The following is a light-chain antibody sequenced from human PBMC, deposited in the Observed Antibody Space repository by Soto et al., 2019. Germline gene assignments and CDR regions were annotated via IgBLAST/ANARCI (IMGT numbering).Light chain of an antibody. J-gene: IGLJ2*01. Sequence: QSALTQPASVSGSIGQSITISCTGTSSDVGSYNLVSWYQQHPGKAPKLRIYEVTKRPSGVSNRLSGSKSGNTASLTISGLQAEDEADYYCASFAVVDTVVFGGGTKLTVL. CDR3: ASFAVVDTVV. CDR1: SSDVGSYNL. V-gene: IGLV2-23*02. CDR2: EVT.